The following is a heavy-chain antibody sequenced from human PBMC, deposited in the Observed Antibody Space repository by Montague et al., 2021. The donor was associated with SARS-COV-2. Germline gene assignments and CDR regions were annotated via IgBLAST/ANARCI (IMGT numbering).Heavy chain of an antibody. D-gene: IGHD6-19*01. J-gene: IGHJ4*02. CDR3: ARVRQWLVPFDY. CDR2: IYYSGGT. CDR1: GDSISHSSYY. V-gene: IGHV4-39*07. Sequence: SETLSLTCTVSGDSISHSSYYWGWIRQPPGKGLEWIGSIYYSGGTCYNPSLKSRVTISVDTSKNQVSLKLNSVTAADTAVYYCARVRQWLVPFDYWGQGTLVTVSS.